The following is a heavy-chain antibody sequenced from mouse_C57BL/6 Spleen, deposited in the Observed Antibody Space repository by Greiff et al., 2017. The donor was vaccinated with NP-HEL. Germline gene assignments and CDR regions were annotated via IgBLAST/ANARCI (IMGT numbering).Heavy chain of an antibody. CDR1: GFTFTDYY. V-gene: IGHV7-3*01. D-gene: IGHD4-1*01. CDR3: ARYISGTTFDY. J-gene: IGHJ2*01. Sequence: DVQLVESGGGLVQPGGSLSLSCAASGFTFTDYYMSWVRQPPGKALEWLGFIRNKANGYTTEYSASVKGRFTISRDNSQSILYLQMNALRAEDSATYYCARYISGTTFDYWGQGTTLTVSS. CDR2: IRNKANGYTT.